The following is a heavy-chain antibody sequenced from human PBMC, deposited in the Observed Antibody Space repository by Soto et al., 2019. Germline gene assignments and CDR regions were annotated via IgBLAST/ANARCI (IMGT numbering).Heavy chain of an antibody. V-gene: IGHV1-69*04. CDR3: ARDLGGWPDY. CDR2: IIPILGIA. J-gene: IGHJ4*02. CDR1: VGTFSSYI. D-gene: IGHD2-15*01. Sequence: SVKVSCKASVGTFSSYIISWVRQAPGQGLEWMGRIIPILGIANYAQKFQGRVTITADKSASTAYMELSSLRSEDTAVYYCARDLGGWPDYWGKGTLVTVSS.